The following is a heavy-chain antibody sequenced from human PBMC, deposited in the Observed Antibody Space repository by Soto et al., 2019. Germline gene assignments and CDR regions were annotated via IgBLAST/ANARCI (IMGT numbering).Heavy chain of an antibody. CDR3: AHMADLGSFYWSFDL. V-gene: IGHV2-5*02. CDR2: IYWDDDK. J-gene: IGHJ2*01. D-gene: IGHD3-10*01. Sequence: QITLTESGPTVVRPTQTLTLTCSFSGFSLTSGGEAVAWIRQPPGKALEWLATIYWDDDKRYRPSLERRLAITKDTSKKHVVLTLTNMDPLDTATYYCAHMADLGSFYWSFDLWGRGTLVAVSS. CDR1: GFSLTSGGEA.